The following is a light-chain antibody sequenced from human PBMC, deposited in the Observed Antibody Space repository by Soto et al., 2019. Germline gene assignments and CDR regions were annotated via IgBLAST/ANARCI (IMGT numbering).Light chain of an antibody. Sequence: EIVLTQPPATLSLSPGERATLSCGASQSVRYNYLAWYQQKPGLAPRLLIYDASSRAIGIPDRFSGSGSGTDCTLTISSLEPEDFAVYYCHQYGSAPLTFGGGTRVEIK. J-gene: IGKJ4*01. V-gene: IGKV3D-20*01. CDR2: DAS. CDR3: HQYGSAPLT. CDR1: QSVRYNY.